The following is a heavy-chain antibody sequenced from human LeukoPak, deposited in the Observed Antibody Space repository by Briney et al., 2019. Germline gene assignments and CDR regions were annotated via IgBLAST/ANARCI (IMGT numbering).Heavy chain of an antibody. V-gene: IGHV3-9*03. CDR2: ISWNSGSI. Sequence: GRSLRLSCAASGFTFDDYAMHWVRQAPGKGLEWVSGISWNSGSIGYADSVKSRFTISRDNAKNSLYLQMNSLRAEDMALYYCAKAVSYDCSSTSCYFDYWGQGTLVTVSS. CDR1: GFTFDDYA. J-gene: IGHJ4*02. CDR3: AKAVSYDCSSTSCYFDY. D-gene: IGHD2-2*01.